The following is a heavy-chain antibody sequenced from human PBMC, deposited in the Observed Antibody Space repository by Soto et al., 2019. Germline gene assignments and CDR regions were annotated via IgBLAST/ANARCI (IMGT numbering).Heavy chain of an antibody. Sequence: SETLSLTCTVSGGSISSSSYYWGWIRQPPGKGLEWIGSIYYSGSTYYNPSLKSRVTISVDTSKNQFSLKLSSVTAADTAVYYCARPYRYYDFWSGKDGWFDPWGQGTLVTVSS. V-gene: IGHV4-39*01. CDR2: IYYSGST. CDR3: ARPYRYYDFWSGKDGWFDP. D-gene: IGHD3-3*01. CDR1: GGSISSSSYY. J-gene: IGHJ5*02.